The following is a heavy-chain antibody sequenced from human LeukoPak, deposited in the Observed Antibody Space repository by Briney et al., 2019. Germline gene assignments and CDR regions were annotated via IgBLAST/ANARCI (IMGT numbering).Heavy chain of an antibody. V-gene: IGHV4-4*07. Sequence: SETLSLTCTVSGGSITSYYWSWIRQPAGKGLEWIGRIYSNGAANYNPSLKSRVTMSVDTSKNHFSLKLTSVTAADTAVYYCARASAYYYGMDVWGQGTTVTVSS. CDR1: GGSITSYY. CDR3: ARASAYYYGMDV. CDR2: IYSNGAA. J-gene: IGHJ6*02.